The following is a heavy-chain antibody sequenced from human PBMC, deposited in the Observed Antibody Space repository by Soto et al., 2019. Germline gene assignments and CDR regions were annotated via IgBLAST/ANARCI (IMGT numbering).Heavy chain of an antibody. Sequence: QVQLQESGPGLVKPSQTLSLTCTVSGGSISSGGYSWTWIRQHPGKGLEWIGYIHYSGSTDYNPSLQSRITISADTTKNQVSLKLNSVTAADTAVYYCARERELYSYGYVGWVAPWGQGILVTVSS. J-gene: IGHJ5*02. CDR1: GGSISSGGYS. CDR3: ARERELYSYGYVGWVAP. D-gene: IGHD3-10*01. CDR2: IHYSGST. V-gene: IGHV4-31*03.